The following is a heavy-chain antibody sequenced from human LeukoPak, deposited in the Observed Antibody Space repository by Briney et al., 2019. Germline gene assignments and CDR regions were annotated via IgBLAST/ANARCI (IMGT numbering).Heavy chain of an antibody. V-gene: IGHV1-2*02. Sequence: ASVRVSCKASGYTFTGYYVHWLRQAPGQGLTWMGWINPNSGGTDYAQQYQGRVTLTRDTSISTAYMELSSLTSDDSAVYYCARVFFNSGFDYWGQGTLVTVSS. CDR2: INPNSGGT. D-gene: IGHD3-3*01. J-gene: IGHJ4*02. CDR3: ARVFFNSGFDY. CDR1: GYTFTGYY.